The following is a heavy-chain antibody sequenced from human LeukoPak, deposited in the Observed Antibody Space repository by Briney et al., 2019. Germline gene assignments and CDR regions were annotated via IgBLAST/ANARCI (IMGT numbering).Heavy chain of an antibody. V-gene: IGHV1-8*01. Sequence: ASVKVSCKASGYTFTSYDVNWVRQATGQGLEWMGWMNPNSANTFSAQKFQSRVTMTRNTSISTAYMDLSSLRSEDTAVYYCARGYYDSSGYYFDYWGQGTLVTVSS. D-gene: IGHD3-22*01. CDR2: MNPNSANT. CDR3: ARGYYDSSGYYFDY. CDR1: GYTFTSYD. J-gene: IGHJ4*02.